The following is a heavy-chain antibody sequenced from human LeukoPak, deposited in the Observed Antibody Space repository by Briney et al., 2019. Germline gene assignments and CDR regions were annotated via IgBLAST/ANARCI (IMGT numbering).Heavy chain of an antibody. CDR1: GFTFSTYA. Sequence: QAGGSLRLSCATSGFTFSTYAMNWVRQAPGKGLEWVSVITGSGGFTQYADSVKGRFTISRDNSKNTVYLQMNSLRVEDTALYYCVRSLDYWGQGTLVTVSS. CDR2: ITGSGGFT. V-gene: IGHV3-23*01. J-gene: IGHJ4*02. CDR3: VRSLDY.